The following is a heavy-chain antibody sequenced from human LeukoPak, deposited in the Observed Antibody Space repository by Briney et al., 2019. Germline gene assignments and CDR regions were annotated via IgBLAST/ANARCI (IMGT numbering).Heavy chain of an antibody. CDR2: ISGSGGST. CDR3: AKVVAVDFPMTDHDY. J-gene: IGHJ4*02. Sequence: PGGSLRLSCAASGFTFSRYAMIWVRQAPGKGLEWVSAISGSGGSTYYADSVKGRFTISRDNSKNTLYLQMNSLRAEDTAVYYCAKVVAVDFPMTDHDYWGQGTLVTVSS. V-gene: IGHV3-23*01. D-gene: IGHD3-3*01. CDR1: GFTFSRYA.